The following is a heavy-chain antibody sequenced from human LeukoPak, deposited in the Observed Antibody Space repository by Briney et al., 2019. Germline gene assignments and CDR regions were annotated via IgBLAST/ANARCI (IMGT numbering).Heavy chain of an antibody. Sequence: PGGSLRLSCVASGFTFSDYGMIWVRQAPGQGLEWVSGISGGDYTEHADSVKGRFTISRDNSKNTLYLQMNTLRVEDTALYYCAKSRNFYYYFMEVSGRGTKVTISS. CDR1: GFTFSDYG. CDR2: ISGGDYT. CDR3: AKSRNFYYYFMEV. J-gene: IGHJ6*03. V-gene: IGHV3-23*01.